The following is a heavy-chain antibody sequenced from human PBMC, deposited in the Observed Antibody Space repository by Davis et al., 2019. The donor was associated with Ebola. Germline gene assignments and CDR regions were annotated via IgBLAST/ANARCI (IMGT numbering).Heavy chain of an antibody. D-gene: IGHD6-13*01. Sequence: ASVKVSCKASGYTFTGYYMHWVRQAPGQGLEWMGWINPNSGGTNYAQKFQGRVTITADKSTSTAYMELSSLRSEDTAVYYCARDNSWYRLDFDYWGQGTLVTVSS. CDR2: INPNSGGT. J-gene: IGHJ4*02. CDR3: ARDNSWYRLDFDY. CDR1: GYTFTGYY. V-gene: IGHV1-2*02.